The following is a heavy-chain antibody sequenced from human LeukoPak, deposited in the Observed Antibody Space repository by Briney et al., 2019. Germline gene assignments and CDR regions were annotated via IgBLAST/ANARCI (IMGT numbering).Heavy chain of an antibody. CDR1: GFTVSSNY. CDR2: IYSGGST. V-gene: IGHV3-66*01. D-gene: IGHD3-22*01. CDR3: ASYDSSGYTNPPFDY. Sequence: GGSLRLSCAASGFTVSSNYMSWVRQAPGKGLEWVSVIYSGGSTYYADSVKGRFTISRDNSKNTLYLQMNSLRAEDTAVYYCASYDSSGYTNPPFDYWGQGTLVTVSS. J-gene: IGHJ4*02.